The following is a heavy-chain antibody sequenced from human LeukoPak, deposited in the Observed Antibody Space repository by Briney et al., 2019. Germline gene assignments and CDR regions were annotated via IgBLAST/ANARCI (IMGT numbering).Heavy chain of an antibody. CDR3: TRQGRYSGSYLADY. CDR2: IRSKANSYAT. CDR1: GFTFSGSA. V-gene: IGHV3-73*01. Sequence: GGSLRLSCAASGFTFSGSAMHWVRQASGKGLEWVGRIRSKANSYATAYAASVKGRFTISRDDSKNTAYLQMNSLKTEDTAVYYCTRQGRYSGSYLADYWGQGTLVTVSS. J-gene: IGHJ4*02. D-gene: IGHD1-26*01.